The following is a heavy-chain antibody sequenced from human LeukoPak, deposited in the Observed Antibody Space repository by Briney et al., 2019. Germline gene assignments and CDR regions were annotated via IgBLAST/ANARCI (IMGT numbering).Heavy chain of an antibody. CDR1: GGSISRYY. CDR3: ARDGGTTATDAFDI. Sequence: SETLSLTCTVSGGSISRYYWGWIGQPPGKGLEWIGSIYYSGSTYYNPSLKSRVTISVDTSKNQFSLKLSSVTAADTAVHYCARDGGTTATDAFDIWGQGTMVTVSS. J-gene: IGHJ3*02. D-gene: IGHD1-1*01. CDR2: IYYSGST. V-gene: IGHV4-39*07.